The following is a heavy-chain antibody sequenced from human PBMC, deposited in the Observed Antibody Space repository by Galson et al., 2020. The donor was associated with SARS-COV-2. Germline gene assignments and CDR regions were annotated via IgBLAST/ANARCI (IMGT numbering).Heavy chain of an antibody. D-gene: IGHD6-13*01. CDR1: GGSIRDSNYY. V-gene: IGHV4-39*02. CDR2: IYYNGHP. CDR3: AREAAGYYYYGLDV. Sequence: SETLSLTCSVSGGSIRDSNYYWDWICQSPGKGLEWIGKIYYNGHPYYNPSLKSRVTMSVDTSKNQFSLNLSSVNATDAAIYYCAREAAGYYYYGLDVWGQGTTVTVAS. J-gene: IGHJ6*02.